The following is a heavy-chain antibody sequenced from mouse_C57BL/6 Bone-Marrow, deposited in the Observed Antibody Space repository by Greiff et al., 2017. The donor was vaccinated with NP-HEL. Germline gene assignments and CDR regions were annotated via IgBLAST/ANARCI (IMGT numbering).Heavy chain of an antibody. CDR1: GYTFTSYW. CDR3: ARDDYAYFDY. CDR2: IDPSDSYT. Sequence: VQLQQPGAELVRPGTSVKLSCKASGYTFTSYWMHWVKQRPGQGLEWIGVIDPSDSYTNYNQKFKGKATLTVDTSSSTAYMQLSSLTSEDSAVYYCARDDYAYFDYWGQGTTLTVSS. J-gene: IGHJ2*01. V-gene: IGHV1-59*01. D-gene: IGHD2-4*01.